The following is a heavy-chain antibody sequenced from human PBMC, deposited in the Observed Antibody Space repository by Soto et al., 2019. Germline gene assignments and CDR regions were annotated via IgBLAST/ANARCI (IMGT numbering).Heavy chain of an antibody. CDR2: INHSGST. J-gene: IGHJ4*02. CDR3: ARAAPRYCSGGSCYSGSDY. D-gene: IGHD2-15*01. CDR1: GGSFSGYY. V-gene: IGHV4-34*01. Sequence: QVQLQQWGAGLLKPSETLSLTCAVYGGSFSGYYWSWIRQPPGKGLEWIGEINHSGSTNYNPSLKSRVTISVDTSKNHVSLKLSSVTAADTAVYYCARAAPRYCSGGSCYSGSDYWGQGPLVTVSS.